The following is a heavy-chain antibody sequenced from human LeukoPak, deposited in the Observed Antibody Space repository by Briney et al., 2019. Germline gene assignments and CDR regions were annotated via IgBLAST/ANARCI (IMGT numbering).Heavy chain of an antibody. Sequence: GGSLRLSCAASGFTFSSYAMHWVRQAPGKGLEWVAVISYDGSNKYYADSVKGRFTISRDNSKNTLYLQMNSLRAEDTAVYYCARDANYYDSSGFFDYWGQGTLVTVSS. J-gene: IGHJ4*02. CDR1: GFTFSSYA. CDR2: ISYDGSNK. CDR3: ARDANYYDSSGFFDY. D-gene: IGHD3-22*01. V-gene: IGHV3-30*04.